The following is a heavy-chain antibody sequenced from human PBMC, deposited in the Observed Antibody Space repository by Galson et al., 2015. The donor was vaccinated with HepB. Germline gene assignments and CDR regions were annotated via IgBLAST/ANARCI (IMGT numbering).Heavy chain of an antibody. CDR3: ARETGYAPYYYYYYMDV. J-gene: IGHJ6*03. D-gene: IGHD3-9*01. CDR2: IYPSGST. V-gene: IGHV4-61*02. Sequence: TLSLTCTVSGGSISSGSYYWSWIRQPAGKGLEWIGRIYPSGSTNYNPSLKSRVTMSADTSKNQFSLNLSSVTAADTAVYYCARETGYAPYYYYYYMDVWGKGTTVTVSS. CDR1: GGSISSGSYY.